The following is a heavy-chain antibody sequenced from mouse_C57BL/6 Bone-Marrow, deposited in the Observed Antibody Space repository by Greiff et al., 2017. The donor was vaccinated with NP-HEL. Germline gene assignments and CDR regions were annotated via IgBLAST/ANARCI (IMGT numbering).Heavy chain of an antibody. Sequence: VQLQQPGAELVMPGASVKLSCKASGYTFTSYWMHWVKQRPRQGLEWIGEIDPSDSYTNYNQKFKGKSTLTVDKSSSTAYMQLSSLTSEDSAVYYCAREGYYSDPYYYAMDYWGQGTSVTVSS. CDR2: IDPSDSYT. J-gene: IGHJ4*01. D-gene: IGHD2-13*01. CDR1: GYTFTSYW. V-gene: IGHV1-69*01. CDR3: AREGYYSDPYYYAMDY.